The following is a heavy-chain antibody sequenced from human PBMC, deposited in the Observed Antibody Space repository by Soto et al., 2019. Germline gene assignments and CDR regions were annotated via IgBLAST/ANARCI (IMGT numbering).Heavy chain of an antibody. Sequence: ESGPTLVNPTQTLTLTCTFSGFSLNTGGVGVGWIRQPPGKPLEWLALVYWNDDERYRPSLKNRLAIIKDTSKNQVVLTMTNMDPVDTGTYYCAQRIRERQDFDVWGQGTVVTVSS. CDR3: AQRIRERQDFDV. CDR2: VYWNDDE. D-gene: IGHD1-1*01. CDR1: GFSLNTGGVG. V-gene: IGHV2-5*01. J-gene: IGHJ3*01.